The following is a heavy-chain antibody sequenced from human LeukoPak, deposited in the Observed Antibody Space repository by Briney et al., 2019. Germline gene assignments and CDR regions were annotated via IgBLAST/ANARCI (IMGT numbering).Heavy chain of an antibody. Sequence: SETLSLTCTVSGGSISSSSYYWGWIRQPPGKGLEWIGSIYYSGSTYYNPSLKSRVTISADTSKNQFSLKLSSVTAADTAVYYCAIPVAGPLYFDYWGQGTLVTVSS. V-gene: IGHV4-39*01. D-gene: IGHD6-19*01. CDR3: AIPVAGPLYFDY. CDR1: GGSISSSSYY. CDR2: IYYSGST. J-gene: IGHJ4*02.